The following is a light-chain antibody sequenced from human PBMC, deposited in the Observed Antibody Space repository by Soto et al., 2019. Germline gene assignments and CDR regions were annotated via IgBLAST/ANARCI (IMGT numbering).Light chain of an antibody. CDR2: ENN. CDR3: GTWDSSLSAYV. CDR1: SSNIGNNY. J-gene: IGLJ1*01. V-gene: IGLV1-51*02. Sequence: QSALTQPPSVSAAPGQKVTISCSGSSSNIGNNYVSWYQQLPGTAPKLLISENNNRPSGIPDRFSGSKSGTSATLGITGLQTGDEADYYCGTWDSSLSAYVFGTGTKVTVL.